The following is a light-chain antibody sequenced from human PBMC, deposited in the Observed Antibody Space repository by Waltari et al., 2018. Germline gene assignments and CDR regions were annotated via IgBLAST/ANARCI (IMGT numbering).Light chain of an antibody. V-gene: IGLV4-69*01. Sequence: QLVLTHSPSASASLGASVKLTCTLSSAHHRYAIAWHQQQPERGLRFLMIGNSDGTHNKGDGIPDRFSGSSSGAERFLTISSLQSEDEADYYCETWGTGSWVFGGGTKLTVL. CDR3: ETWGTGSWV. CDR1: SAHHRYA. J-gene: IGLJ3*02. CDR2: GNSDGTH.